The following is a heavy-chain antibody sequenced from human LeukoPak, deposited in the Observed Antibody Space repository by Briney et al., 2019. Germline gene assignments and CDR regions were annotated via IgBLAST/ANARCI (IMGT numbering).Heavy chain of an antibody. CDR3: ARLGGDTYYYGSGSFLTYGMDV. D-gene: IGHD3-10*01. CDR2: ISSSGSTI. J-gene: IGHJ6*04. Sequence: GGSLRLSCAASGFTFSSYEMNWVRRAPGKGLEWVSYISSSGSTIYYADSVKGRFTISRDNAKNSLYLQMNSLRAEDTAVYYCARLGGDTYYYGSGSFLTYGMDVWGKGTTVTVSS. CDR1: GFTFSSYE. V-gene: IGHV3-48*03.